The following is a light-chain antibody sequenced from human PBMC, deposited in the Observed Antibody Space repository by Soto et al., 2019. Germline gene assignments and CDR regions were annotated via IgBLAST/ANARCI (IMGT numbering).Light chain of an antibody. J-gene: IGLJ2*01. CDR1: RSNIGSNY. Sequence: QPVLTQPPSASGTPGQRVTISCSGSRSNIGSNYVYWYQQLPGTAPKLLIYRNNQRPSGFPDRFSGSKSGTSASLAISGLRSEDEADYYCAAWDDSLSGYVVFGGWTKVTV. CDR3: AAWDDSLSGYVV. V-gene: IGLV1-47*01. CDR2: RNN.